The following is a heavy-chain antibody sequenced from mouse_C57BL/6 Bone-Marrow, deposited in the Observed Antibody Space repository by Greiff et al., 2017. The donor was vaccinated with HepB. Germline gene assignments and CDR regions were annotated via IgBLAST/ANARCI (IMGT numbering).Heavy chain of an antibody. J-gene: IGHJ3*01. V-gene: IGHV1-50*01. CDR1: GYTFTSYW. D-gene: IGHD1-1*01. CDR3: ARAPYYYGSSAWFAY. CDR2: IDPSDSYT. Sequence: QVQLQQSGAELVKPGASVKLSCKASGYTFTSYWMQWVQQRPGQSLEWIGEIDPSDSYTNYNQKFKGKATLTVDTSSSSPYMQLSSLTSEDSAVYYCARAPYYYGSSAWFAYWGQGTLVTVSA.